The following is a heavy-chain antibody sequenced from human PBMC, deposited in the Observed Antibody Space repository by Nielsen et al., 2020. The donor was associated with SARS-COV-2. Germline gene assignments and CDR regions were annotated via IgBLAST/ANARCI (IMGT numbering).Heavy chain of an antibody. V-gene: IGHV3-30-3*02. D-gene: IGHD3-3*01. Sequence: GGSLRLSCAASGFTFSSYAMHWVRQAPGKGLEWVAVISYDGSNKYYADSVKGRFTISRDNSKSTVYLQMNSLRVEDTAVYYCAKDLIRYLEWIPESWGQGTLVTVSS. CDR3: AKDLIRYLEWIPES. J-gene: IGHJ5*02. CDR1: GFTFSSYA. CDR2: ISYDGSNK.